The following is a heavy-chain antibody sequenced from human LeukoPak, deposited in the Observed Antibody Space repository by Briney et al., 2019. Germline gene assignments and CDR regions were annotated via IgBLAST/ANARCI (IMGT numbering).Heavy chain of an antibody. J-gene: IGHJ4*02. CDR1: GFTFSSYA. D-gene: IGHD2-21*02. CDR2: ISGSGGST. CDR3: AKVRPLAYCGGDCINYFDY. V-gene: IGHV3-23*01. Sequence: GGSLRLSCAASGFTFSSYAMSGVRQAPGKGLEWVSAISGSGGSTYYADSVKGRFTISRGNSKNTLYLQMNSLRAEDTAVYYCAKVRPLAYCGGDCINYFDYWGQGTLVTVSS.